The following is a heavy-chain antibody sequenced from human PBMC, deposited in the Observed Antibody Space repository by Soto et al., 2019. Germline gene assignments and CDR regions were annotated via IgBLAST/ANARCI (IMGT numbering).Heavy chain of an antibody. CDR2: IAYSGDT. CDR3: ARDFERSAIGP. J-gene: IGHJ5*02. D-gene: IGHD3-9*01. Sequence: SETLSLTCAVSGGSIISADSYWFWIRKHPGKGLEWIGCIAYSGDTYYNPSLRSRVTISADTSENKFSLTLQSVTAADTAVYFCARDFERSAIGPWGQGTSVTVSS. V-gene: IGHV4-31*11. CDR1: GGSIISADSY.